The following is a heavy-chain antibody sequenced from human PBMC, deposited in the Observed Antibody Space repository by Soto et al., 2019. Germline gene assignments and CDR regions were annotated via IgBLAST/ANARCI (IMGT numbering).Heavy chain of an antibody. CDR3: ARISIAARDYYYYYGMDV. CDR1: GGTFSSYA. Sequence: QVQLVQSGAEVKKPGSSVKVSCKASGGTFSSYAISWVRQAHGQGLEWMGGIIPIFGTANYAQKFQGRVTITADKSTSTAYMELSSLRSEDTAVYYCARISIAARDYYYYYGMDVWGQGTTVTVSS. J-gene: IGHJ6*02. D-gene: IGHD6-6*01. CDR2: IIPIFGTA. V-gene: IGHV1-69*06.